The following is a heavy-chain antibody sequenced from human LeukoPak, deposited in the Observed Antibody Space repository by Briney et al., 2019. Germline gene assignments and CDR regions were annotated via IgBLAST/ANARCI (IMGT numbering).Heavy chain of an antibody. Sequence: SETLSLTCAVYGGSFSGYYWSWIRQPPGKGLEWIGEINQSGSTNYNPPLKSRVTISVDTSKNQFSLKLSSVTAADTAVYYCASVYDSSGYYPFWGQGTLVTVSS. CDR3: ASVYDSSGYYPF. CDR2: INQSGST. CDR1: GGSFSGYY. V-gene: IGHV4-34*01. J-gene: IGHJ4*02. D-gene: IGHD3-22*01.